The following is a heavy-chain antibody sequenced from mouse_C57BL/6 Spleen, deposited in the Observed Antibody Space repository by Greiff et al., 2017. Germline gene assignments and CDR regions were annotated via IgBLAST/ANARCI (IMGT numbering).Heavy chain of an antibody. J-gene: IGHJ4*01. V-gene: IGHV1-61*01. CDR3: ARSRIYDGYYDYAMDY. D-gene: IGHD2-3*01. Sequence: VQLQQPGAELVRPGSSVKLSCKASGYTFTSYWMDWVKQRPGQGLEWIGNIYPSDSETHYNQKFKDKATLTVDKSSSTAYMQLSSLTSEDSAVYYCARSRIYDGYYDYAMDYWGQGTSVTVSS. CDR1: GYTFTSYW. CDR2: IYPSDSET.